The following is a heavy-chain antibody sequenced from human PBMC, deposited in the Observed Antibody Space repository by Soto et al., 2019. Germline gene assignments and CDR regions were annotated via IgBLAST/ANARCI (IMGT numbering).Heavy chain of an antibody. CDR2: ISGSGGST. CDR3: GRPLYYYDSGVFYYFDY. Sequence: GGSLRLSCAASGFTFSSYAMSWVRQAPGKGLEWVSAISGSGGSTYYADSVKGRFTISRDNSKNTLYLQMNSLRAADTAVYYFGRPLYYYDSGVFYYFDYGGQGTLVTVSP. D-gene: IGHD3-22*01. J-gene: IGHJ4*02. V-gene: IGHV3-23*01. CDR1: GFTFSSYA.